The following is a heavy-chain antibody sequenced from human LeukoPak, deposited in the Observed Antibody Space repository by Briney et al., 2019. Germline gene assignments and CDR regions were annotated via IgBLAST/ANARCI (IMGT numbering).Heavy chain of an antibody. J-gene: IGHJ4*02. CDR1: GGSISSSSYY. V-gene: IGHV4-39*01. CDR3: ARGVSPIDDGGYYFDY. D-gene: IGHD2-21*01. CDR2: IYYSGST. Sequence: PSETLSLTCTVSGGSISSSSYYWGWIRQPPGKGLEWIGSIYYSGSTYYNPSLKSRVTISVDTSKNQFSLKLSSVTAADTAVYYCARGVSPIDDGGYYFDYWGQGTLVTVSS.